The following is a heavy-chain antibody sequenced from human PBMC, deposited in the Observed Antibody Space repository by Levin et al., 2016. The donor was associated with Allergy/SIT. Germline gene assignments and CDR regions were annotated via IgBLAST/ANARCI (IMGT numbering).Heavy chain of an antibody. V-gene: IGHV3-23*01. D-gene: IGHD3-10*01. CDR2: IIGNGGGT. Sequence: GESLKISCATSGINFRYYAMSWVRQAPGKGLEWVSGIIGNGGGTYYADSVKGRFTISRDISNNMLYLQMSSLRADDTAVYYCAKDYPEYDSGNYYNEFFDYWGQGTLVTVSS. CDR1: GINFRYYA. CDR3: AKDYPEYDSGNYYNEFFDY. J-gene: IGHJ4*02.